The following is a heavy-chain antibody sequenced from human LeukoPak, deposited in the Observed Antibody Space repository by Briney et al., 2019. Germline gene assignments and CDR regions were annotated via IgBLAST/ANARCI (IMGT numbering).Heavy chain of an antibody. J-gene: IGHJ4*02. V-gene: IGHV3-30*03. D-gene: IGHD7-27*01. CDR2: ISHDGNNK. Sequence: GGSLRLSCVASGFTFSTYGMHWVRQAPGKGLEWVAVISHDGNNKYYVDSVKGRFTISRDNSKSTLYLQMNTLRVEDTAVYYCARDWGNWGYGWYFDHWGQGTLVTVSS. CDR3: ARDWGNWGYGWYFDH. CDR1: GFTFSTYG.